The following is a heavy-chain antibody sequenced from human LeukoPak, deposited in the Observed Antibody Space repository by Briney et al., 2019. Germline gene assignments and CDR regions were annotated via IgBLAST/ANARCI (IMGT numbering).Heavy chain of an antibody. V-gene: IGHV1-8*01. CDR2: MGPRHVST. D-gene: IGHD5/OR15-5a*01. CDR3: VRSWISGAVSEYSFEK. CDR1: GYSFTTYD. J-gene: IGHJ4*02. Sequence: GASVKVSCKPSGYSFTTYDINWVRQAPGEGLEGMGWMGPRHVSTGCAQTSRGRITMARDTSISTAYMELTSLTSDDTAIYYCVRSWISGAVSEYSFEKWGQGALVTVSS.